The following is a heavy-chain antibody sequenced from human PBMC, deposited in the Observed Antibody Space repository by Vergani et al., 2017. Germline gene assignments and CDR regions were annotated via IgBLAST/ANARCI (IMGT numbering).Heavy chain of an antibody. D-gene: IGHD2-15*01. V-gene: IGHV3-30*04. CDR3: AREGTRGRNRYCSGGSCAYYYYYMDV. CDR1: GFTFSSYA. CDR2: ISYDGSNK. J-gene: IGHJ6*03. Sequence: VQLVESGGGVVQPGRSLRLSCAASGFTFSSYAMHWVRQAPGKGLEWVAVISYDGSNKYYADSVKGRFTISRDNSKNTLYLQMNSLRAEDTAVYYCAREGTRGRNRYCSGGSCAYYYYYMDVWGKGTTVTVSS.